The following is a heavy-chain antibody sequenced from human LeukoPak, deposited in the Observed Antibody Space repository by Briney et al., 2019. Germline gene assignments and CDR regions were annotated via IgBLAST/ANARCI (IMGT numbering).Heavy chain of an antibody. CDR2: IYPGDSDT. V-gene: IGHV5-51*01. CDR1: GYSFTTYW. Sequence: GESLKISCKTSGYSFTTYWIDWVRQMPGKGLEWMGIIYPGDSDTTYSPSFQGQVTISVDKSTSTAYLQWTSRKASDTAMYYCARHQSGRRYDALDVWGQGTMVTVSS. CDR3: ARHQSGRRYDALDV. D-gene: IGHD3-3*01. J-gene: IGHJ3*01.